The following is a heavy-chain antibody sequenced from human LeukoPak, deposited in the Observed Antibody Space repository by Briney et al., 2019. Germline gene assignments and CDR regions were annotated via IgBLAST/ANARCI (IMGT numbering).Heavy chain of an antibody. Sequence: SVKVSCKASGGTFSSYAISWVRQAPGQGLEWMGGIIPIFGTANYAQKFQGRVTITADESTSTAYMELSSLRSEDTAVYYCARRHCSSTSCYNNWFDPWGQGTLVTVSS. V-gene: IGHV1-69*13. D-gene: IGHD2-2*02. CDR1: GGTFSSYA. J-gene: IGHJ5*02. CDR2: IIPIFGTA. CDR3: ARRHCSSTSCYNNWFDP.